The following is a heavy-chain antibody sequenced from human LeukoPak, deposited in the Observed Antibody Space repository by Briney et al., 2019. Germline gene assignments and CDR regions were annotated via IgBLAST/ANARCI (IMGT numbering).Heavy chain of an antibody. CDR1: GFTFSTYD. V-gene: IGHV3-48*01. CDR3: ARLRYYAMDV. J-gene: IGHJ6*02. CDR2: ISSSSRTI. Sequence: PGGSLRLSCAASGFTFSTYDMNWVRQAPGKGLEWVSYISSSSRTISYADSVKGRFTISRDNAKNSLYLQMNGPRAEDTAVYYCARLRYYAMDVWGQGTTVTASS.